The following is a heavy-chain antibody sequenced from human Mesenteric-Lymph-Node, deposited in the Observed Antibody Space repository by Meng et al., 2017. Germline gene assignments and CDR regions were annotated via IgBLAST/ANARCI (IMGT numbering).Heavy chain of an antibody. CDR1: GFTFSSSW. CDR2: INSDGTIA. J-gene: IGHJ3*02. Sequence: GESLKISCAASGFTFSSSWMNWVRQPPGKGLMWVARINSDGTIANSADSVKGRFTISRDNAKNSLFLQMNSLTAEDTAVYFCAKYCGGDCYSGGDAFDIWGQGTMVTVSS. D-gene: IGHD2-21*02. V-gene: IGHV3-74*01. CDR3: AKYCGGDCYSGGDAFDI.